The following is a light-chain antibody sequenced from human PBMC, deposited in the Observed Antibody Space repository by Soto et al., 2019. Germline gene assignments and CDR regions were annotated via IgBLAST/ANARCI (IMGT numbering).Light chain of an antibody. V-gene: IGKV3-15*01. CDR2: GAS. CDR3: QQYNSWLWT. Sequence: MTQSPPTLSASVGDTVTITCRASQSVSIKLAWYQQKPGQAPRLLIYGASTRATGIPARFSGSGSGTEFTLIISSLQSEDSAVYYCQQYNSWLWTFGQGTKVDI. CDR1: QSVSIK. J-gene: IGKJ1*01.